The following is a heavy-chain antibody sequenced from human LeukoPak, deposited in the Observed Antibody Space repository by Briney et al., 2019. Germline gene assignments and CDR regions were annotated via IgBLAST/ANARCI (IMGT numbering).Heavy chain of an antibody. J-gene: IGHJ4*02. CDR1: GYTFTSYG. V-gene: IGHV1-18*01. D-gene: IGHD6-13*01. CDR2: INPNSGGT. CDR3: ARDEDSSSWYSIDY. Sequence: ASVKVSCKASGYTFTSYGISWVRQAPGQGLEWMGWINPNSGGTNYAQKLQGRVTMTTDTSTSTAYMELRSLRSDDTAVYYCARDEDSSSWYSIDYWGQGTLVTVSS.